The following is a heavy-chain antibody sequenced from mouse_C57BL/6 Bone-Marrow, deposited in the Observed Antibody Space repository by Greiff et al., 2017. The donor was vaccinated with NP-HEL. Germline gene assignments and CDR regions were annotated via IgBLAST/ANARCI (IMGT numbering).Heavy chain of an antibody. CDR2: IRSKSNNYAT. CDR3: VRHLYDYDGYFDV. Sequence: EVKLVESGGGLVQPKGSLKLSCAASGFSFNTYAMNWVRQAPGKGLEWVARIRSKSNNYATYYADSVKDRFTISRDDSESMLYLQMNNLKTEDTAMYYCVRHLYDYDGYFDVWGTGTTVTVSS. D-gene: IGHD2-4*01. V-gene: IGHV10-1*01. CDR1: GFSFNTYA. J-gene: IGHJ1*03.